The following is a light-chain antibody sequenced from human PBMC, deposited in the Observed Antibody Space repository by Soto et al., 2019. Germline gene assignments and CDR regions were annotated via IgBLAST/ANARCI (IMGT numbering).Light chain of an antibody. CDR1: QSISSY. J-gene: IGKJ4*01. V-gene: IGKV1-39*01. CDR2: AAS. CDR3: QQSYSTLLT. Sequence: DIPMTQSPSSLSASVGDRVTITCRASQSISSYLNWYQQKPGKAPKILIYAASSLQSGVPSRFSGSGSGTDFTLTISSLQPEDFATYYCQQSYSTLLTFGGGTKVEIK.